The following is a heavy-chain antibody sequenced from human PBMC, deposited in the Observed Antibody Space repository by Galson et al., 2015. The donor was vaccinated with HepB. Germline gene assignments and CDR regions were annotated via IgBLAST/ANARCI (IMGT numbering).Heavy chain of an antibody. V-gene: IGHV3-33*01. Sequence: SLRLSCAASGFTFSSYGMHWVRQAPGKGLEWVAVIWNDGSDKQYGDSVKGQFTISRDNSKNTLYLQMNSLRAEDTAVYYCARDRPQGPAAHNDAFDIWGQGTMVAVSS. CDR1: GFTFSSYG. J-gene: IGHJ3*02. CDR2: IWNDGSDK. D-gene: IGHD2-2*01. CDR3: ARDRPQGPAAHNDAFDI.